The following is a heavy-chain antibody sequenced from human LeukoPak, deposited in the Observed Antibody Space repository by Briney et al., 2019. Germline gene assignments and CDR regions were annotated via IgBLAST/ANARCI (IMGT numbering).Heavy chain of an antibody. D-gene: IGHD6-19*01. CDR1: GFTFSSYA. CDR2: ISDSGGST. Sequence: GGSLRLSCAASGFTFSSYAMSWVRQAPGKGLEWVSAISDSGGSTYYADSVKGRFTISRDNSKNTLYLQMNSLRAEDTAVYYCAKGPYTESAAGEFDYWGQGTLVTVSS. J-gene: IGHJ4*02. CDR3: AKGPYTESAAGEFDY. V-gene: IGHV3-23*01.